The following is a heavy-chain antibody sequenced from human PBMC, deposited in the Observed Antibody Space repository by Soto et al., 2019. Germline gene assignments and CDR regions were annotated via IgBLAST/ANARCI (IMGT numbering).Heavy chain of an antibody. CDR3: ARGYYDSRGQSNTFDI. D-gene: IGHD3-22*01. V-gene: IGHV4-59*01. Sequence: SDTLSLTCTVSGASISSSYWSWIRQSPGKGLERIGFVYYSGSTNYNPSLKSRVTISVDTSKNQFSLKLTSVTAADTAVYYCARGYYDSRGQSNTFDIWGQGTMVTVSS. CDR2: VYYSGST. CDR1: GASISSSY. J-gene: IGHJ3*02.